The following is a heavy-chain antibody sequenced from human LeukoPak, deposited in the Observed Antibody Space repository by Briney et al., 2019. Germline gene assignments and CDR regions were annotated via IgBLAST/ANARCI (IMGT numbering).Heavy chain of an antibody. D-gene: IGHD3-22*01. Sequence: GGSLRLSCAASGFTFSSYAMSWVRQAPGKGLEWVSAISGSGGSTYYADSVKGRFTISRDNSKNTLYLQMNSLRAEDTAVYYCAKDMGILVVTPPDYWGQGTLVTVSS. J-gene: IGHJ4*02. CDR1: GFTFSSYA. V-gene: IGHV3-23*01. CDR2: ISGSGGST. CDR3: AKDMGILVVTPPDY.